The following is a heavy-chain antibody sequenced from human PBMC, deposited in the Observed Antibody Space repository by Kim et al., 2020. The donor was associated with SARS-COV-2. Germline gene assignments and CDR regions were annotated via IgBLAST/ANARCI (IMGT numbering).Heavy chain of an antibody. Sequence: GGSLRLSCAASGFTFSDHYMDWVRQAPGKGLEWVGRSRNKANSYTTEYAASVKGRFTVSRDDSKNSLYLQMNSLKTDDTAVYYCARGNYRSGNYDFDYWGQGTLVTVSS. V-gene: IGHV3-72*01. CDR2: SRNKANSYTT. CDR1: GFTFSDHY. CDR3: ARGNYRSGNYDFDY. J-gene: IGHJ4*02. D-gene: IGHD3-10*01.